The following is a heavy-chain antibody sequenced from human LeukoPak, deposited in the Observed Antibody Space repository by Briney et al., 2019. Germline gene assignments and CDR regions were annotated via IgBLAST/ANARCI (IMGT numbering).Heavy chain of an antibody. J-gene: IGHJ4*02. CDR1: GYTFTSYG. D-gene: IGHD6-6*01. Sequence: SVKVSCKASGYTFTSYGISWVRQAPGQGLEWMGRIIPIFGTANYAQKFQGRVTITTDESTSTAYMELSSLRSEDTAVYYCARGDIAARLWDYWGQGTLVTVSS. CDR2: IIPIFGTA. V-gene: IGHV1-69*05. CDR3: ARGDIAARLWDY.